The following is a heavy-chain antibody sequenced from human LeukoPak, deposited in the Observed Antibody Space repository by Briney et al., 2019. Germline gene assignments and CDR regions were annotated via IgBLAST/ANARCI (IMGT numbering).Heavy chain of an antibody. CDR2: ISGYNGKT. CDR1: GYTFSKYS. J-gene: IGHJ3*02. V-gene: IGHV1-18*01. CDR3: ARHLRGTSGAFDI. D-gene: IGHD3-16*01. Sequence: ASVKVSCKASGYTFSKYSINWVRQAPGQGLEWMGWISGYNGKTNYAQKLQGRVTMTTDTSTSTAYMELRSLRSDDTAVYYCARHLRGTSGAFDIWGQGTMVTVSS.